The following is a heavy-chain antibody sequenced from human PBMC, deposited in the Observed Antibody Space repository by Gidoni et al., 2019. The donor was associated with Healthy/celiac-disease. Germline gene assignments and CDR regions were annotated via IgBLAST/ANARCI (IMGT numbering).Heavy chain of an antibody. CDR3: ARDGQYNWNYVDY. D-gene: IGHD1-20*01. V-gene: IGHV3-48*03. J-gene: IGHJ4*02. CDR1: GFTCSSYE. Sequence: EVQLVESGGGLVQPGGSLRLSCAASGFTCSSYEMNWVRQAPGKGLEWVSYISSSGSTIYYADPVKGRFTISRDNAKNSLYLQMNSLRAEDTAVYYCARDGQYNWNYVDYWGQGTLVTVSS. CDR2: ISSSGSTI.